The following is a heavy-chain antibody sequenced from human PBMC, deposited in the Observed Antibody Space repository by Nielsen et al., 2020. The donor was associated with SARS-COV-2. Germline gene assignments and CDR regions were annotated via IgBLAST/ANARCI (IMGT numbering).Heavy chain of an antibody. CDR1: GFTFSNYG. V-gene: IGHV3-30*18. D-gene: IGHD3-16*01. Sequence: GESLKISCAASGFTFSNYGMHWVRQAPGKGLDWVAVMSYDGSDKYYGDSVKGRFTISRDNSKNTLFLHMSRLRADDTALYYCAKAGGKNAGGIIDYWGPGTLVTVPS. J-gene: IGHJ4*02. CDR2: MSYDGSDK. CDR3: AKAGGKNAGGIIDY.